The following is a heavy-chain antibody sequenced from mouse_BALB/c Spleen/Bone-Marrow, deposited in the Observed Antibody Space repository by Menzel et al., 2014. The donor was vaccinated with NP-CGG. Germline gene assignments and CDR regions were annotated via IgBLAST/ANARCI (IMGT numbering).Heavy chain of an antibody. D-gene: IGHD1-2*01. V-gene: IGHV1-54*01. Sequence: QVQLQQSGAELVRPGTSVKVSCKASGYAFTNYLIEWVKQRPGQGLEWIGVINPGSGGTNYNEKFKGKATLTADKSSSXXXXXLSSLTSDDSAVYFCARGGDYGFIDYWGQGTSVTVSS. CDR2: INPGSGGT. CDR3: ARGGDYGFIDY. J-gene: IGHJ4*01. CDR1: GYAFTNYL.